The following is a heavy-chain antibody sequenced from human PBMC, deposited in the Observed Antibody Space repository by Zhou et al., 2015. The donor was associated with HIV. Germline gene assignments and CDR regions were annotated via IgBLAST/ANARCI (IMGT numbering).Heavy chain of an antibody. V-gene: IGHV1-69*06. Sequence: QVQLVQSGAEVKKPGSSVKVSCKASGGTFSSYAISWVRQAPGQGLEWMGGIIPIFGNTNYAQKLQGRVTMTTDTSTSTAYMELRSLRSDDTAVYYCASGEGSSGYWGGGDTYYFDYWGQGTLGHRLL. D-gene: IGHD3-22*01. CDR2: IIPIFGNT. CDR1: GGTFSSYA. J-gene: IGHJ4*02. CDR3: ASGEGSSGYWGGGDTYYFDY.